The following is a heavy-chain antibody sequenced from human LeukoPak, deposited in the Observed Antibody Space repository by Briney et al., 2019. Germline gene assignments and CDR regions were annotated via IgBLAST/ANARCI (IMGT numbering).Heavy chain of an antibody. J-gene: IGHJ4*02. D-gene: IGHD5-18*01. CDR3: ARDSQDTAMPQSSFDY. CDR1: GFTFSSYS. CDR2: ISSSSSTI. V-gene: IGHV3-48*01. Sequence: PGGSLRLSCAASGFTFSSYSMNWVRQAPGKGLEWVSYISSSSSTIYYADSVKGRFTISRDNAKNSLYLQMNSLRAEDTAVYYCARDSQDTAMPQSSFDYWGQGTLVTVSS.